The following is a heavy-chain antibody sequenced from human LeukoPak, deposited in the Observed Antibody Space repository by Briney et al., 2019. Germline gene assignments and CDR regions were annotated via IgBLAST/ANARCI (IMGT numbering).Heavy chain of an antibody. Sequence: QRGGSLRLSCAASGFTASTYYMNWVRQAPGKGLEWVSVIYSGGTTYYADSVKGRFTISRDTSKNTLSLQMNSLRAEDTAVYFCARVGDHFHWNLDLWGRGTLVTVSS. D-gene: IGHD3-3*02. CDR3: ARVGDHFHWNLDL. J-gene: IGHJ2*01. CDR2: IYSGGTT. V-gene: IGHV3-53*01. CDR1: GFTASTYY.